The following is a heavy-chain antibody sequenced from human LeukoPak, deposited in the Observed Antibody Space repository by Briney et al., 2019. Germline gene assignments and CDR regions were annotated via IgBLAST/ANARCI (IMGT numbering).Heavy chain of an antibody. D-gene: IGHD3-22*01. CDR2: TRYDGSNK. J-gene: IGHJ4*02. CDR3: AKDEYYYDSSGSPGEVY. V-gene: IGHV3-30*02. Sequence: GGSLRLSCAASGFTFSSYGMHWVRQAPGKGLEWVAFTRYDGSNKYYADSVKGRFTISRDNSNNTLYLQMNSLRAEDTAVYYCAKDEYYYDSSGSPGEVYWGQGTLVTVSS. CDR1: GFTFSSYG.